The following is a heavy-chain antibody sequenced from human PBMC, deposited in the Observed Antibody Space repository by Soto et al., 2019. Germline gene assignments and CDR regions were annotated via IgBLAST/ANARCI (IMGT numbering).Heavy chain of an antibody. CDR2: ISYDGSNK. D-gene: IGHD6-25*01. CDR1: GFTFSSYG. CDR3: AKDGAALDY. J-gene: IGHJ4*02. V-gene: IGHV3-30*18. Sequence: QVQLVESGGGVVQPGRSLRLSCAASGFTFSSYGMHWVRQAPGKGLEWVAVISYDGSNKYYADSVKGRFTISRDNSKNTLYLQMNSLRAEDTAVNYCAKDGAALDYWGQGTLVTVSS.